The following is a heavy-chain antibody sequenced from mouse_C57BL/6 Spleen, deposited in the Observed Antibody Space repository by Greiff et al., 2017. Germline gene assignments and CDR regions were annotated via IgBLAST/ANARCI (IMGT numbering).Heavy chain of an antibody. V-gene: IGHV1-69*01. Sequence: QVQLQQSGAELVMPGASVTLSCKASGYTFTSYWMHWVKQRPGQGLEWIGEIDPSDSYTNYNQKFKGKSTLTVDKSSSTAYMQLSSLTSEDSAVYYCAVDSSGSDAMDYWGQGTSVTVSS. CDR2: IDPSDSYT. CDR3: AVDSSGSDAMDY. D-gene: IGHD3-2*02. J-gene: IGHJ4*01. CDR1: GYTFTSYW.